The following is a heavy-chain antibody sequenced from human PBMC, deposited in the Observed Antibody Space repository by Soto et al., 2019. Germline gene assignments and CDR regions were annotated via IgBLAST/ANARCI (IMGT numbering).Heavy chain of an antibody. V-gene: IGHV3-30*18. CDR1: GFTFSSYG. CDR3: AKEGSGSYYQARGRSNWFDP. J-gene: IGHJ5*02. CDR2: ISYDGSNK. D-gene: IGHD3-10*01. Sequence: PGGSLSLSCAASGFTFSSYGMHWVRQAPGKGLEWVAVISYDGSNKYYADSVKGRFTISRDNSKNTLYLQMNSLRAEDTAVYYCAKEGSGSYYQARGRSNWFDPWGQGTLVTVSS.